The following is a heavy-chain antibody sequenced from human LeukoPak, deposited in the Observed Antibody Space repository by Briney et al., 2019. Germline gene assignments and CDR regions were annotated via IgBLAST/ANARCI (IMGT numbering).Heavy chain of an antibody. V-gene: IGHV4-59*01. J-gene: IGHJ4*02. CDR1: GGSISSYY. D-gene: IGHD5-12*01. CDR3: ARGGDGIVATTPFDY. Sequence: PSETLSLTCTVSGGSISSYYWSWIRQPPGKGLEWIGYIYYSGSTNYNPSLKSRVTISVDTSKNQFSLKLSSVTAADTAVYYCARGGDGIVATTPFDYWGQGTLVTVSS. CDR2: IYYSGST.